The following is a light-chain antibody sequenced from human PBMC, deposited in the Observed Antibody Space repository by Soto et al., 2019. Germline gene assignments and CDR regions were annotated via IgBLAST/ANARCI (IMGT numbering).Light chain of an antibody. CDR2: RAS. J-gene: IGKJ1*01. Sequence: DIKMTQSPSTLSASLGYIVTITLRASQSITCCLAWYQQKPGDAPKLLINRASSLESGVPSRFSGSGSGTEFTLTISSLQPDDFASYYCQQYNNYSWTFGQGTRWIS. V-gene: IGKV1-5*03. CDR3: QQYNNYSWT. CDR1: QSITCC.